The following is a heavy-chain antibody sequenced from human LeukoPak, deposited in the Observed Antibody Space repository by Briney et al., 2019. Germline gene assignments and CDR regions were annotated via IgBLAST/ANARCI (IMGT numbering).Heavy chain of an antibody. J-gene: IGHJ4*02. CDR3: ARYRSSGLDY. Sequence: SETLSLTCTVSGGSISSYYWSWIRQPPGKGLEWIGYISYSGSTSYNPSLKSRVTISVDTSQNQFSLKLSSVTAADTAVYYCARYRSSGLDYWGQGTLVTVSS. CDR2: ISYSGST. D-gene: IGHD6-6*01. CDR1: GGSISSYY. V-gene: IGHV4-59*01.